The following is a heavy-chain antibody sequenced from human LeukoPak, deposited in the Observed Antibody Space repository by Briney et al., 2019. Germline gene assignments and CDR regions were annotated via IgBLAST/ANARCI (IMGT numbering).Heavy chain of an antibody. J-gene: IGHJ3*02. Sequence: SETLSLTCTVSGGSISSYYWSWIRQPPGEGLEWIGYIYYSGSTNYNPSLKSRVTISVDTSKNQFSLKLSSVTAADTAVYYCARDSGGNNDAFDIWGQGTMVTVSS. CDR1: GGSISSYY. CDR3: ARDSGGNNDAFDI. D-gene: IGHD1/OR15-1a*01. CDR2: IYYSGST. V-gene: IGHV4-59*01.